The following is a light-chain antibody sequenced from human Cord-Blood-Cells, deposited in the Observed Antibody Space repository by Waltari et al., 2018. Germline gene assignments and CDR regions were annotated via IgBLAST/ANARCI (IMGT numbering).Light chain of an antibody. V-gene: IGLV2-23*01. CDR3: CSYAGSSTFYV. CDR1: SSDVGSYNL. J-gene: IGLJ1*01. Sequence: QSALTQPASVSGSPGQSITISCTGTSSDVGSYNLVSWYQQHPGKAPKLMVYEGSKRRSGVSNRFSGSKSGNTASRTISWLQAEEEADYYCCSYAGSSTFYVFGTGTKVTIL. CDR2: EGS.